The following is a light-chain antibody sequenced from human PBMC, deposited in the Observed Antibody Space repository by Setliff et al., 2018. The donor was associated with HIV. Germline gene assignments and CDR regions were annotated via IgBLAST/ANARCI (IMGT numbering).Light chain of an antibody. V-gene: IGLV2-14*01. CDR1: SSDVGGYNY. Sequence: QSALAQAAPVSGSPGQSITISCTGSSSDVGGYNYVSWYQQHPGKAPKLMIYEVRNRPSGVSNRFSGSKSGNTASLTISGLQAEDEADYYCSSYTSSTTRVFGTGTKVTVL. CDR2: EVR. J-gene: IGLJ1*01. CDR3: SSYTSSTTRV.